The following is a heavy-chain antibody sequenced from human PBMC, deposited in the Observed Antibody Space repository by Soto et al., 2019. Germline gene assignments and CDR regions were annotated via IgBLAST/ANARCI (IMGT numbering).Heavy chain of an antibody. D-gene: IGHD2-2*01. CDR2: ISAYNGNT. Sequence: GASVKVSCKASGYTFTSYGISWVRQAPGQGLEWMGWISAYNGNTNYAQKLQGRVTMTTDTSTSTAYMELRSLRSDDTAVYYCARGFGYCSSTSCYAGAEFDYWGQGTLVTVSS. CDR1: GYTFTSYG. V-gene: IGHV1-18*01. CDR3: ARGFGYCSSTSCYAGAEFDY. J-gene: IGHJ4*02.